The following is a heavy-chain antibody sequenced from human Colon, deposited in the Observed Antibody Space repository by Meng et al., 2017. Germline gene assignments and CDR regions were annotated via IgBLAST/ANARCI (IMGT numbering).Heavy chain of an antibody. CDR1: GYTLAGYY. D-gene: IGHD6-19*01. CDR2: TNPDRGET. Sequence: QIGQHGAWGKTTGAASKVPCKASGYTLAGYYMHWVRQASGKGLEWMGRTNPDRGETNYAQKFQGRVPLTRDTSNNIEYMELTGLRSDDKAVYYCAKIHLGDSGLDYWGQGTLVTVSS. CDR3: AKIHLGDSGLDY. J-gene: IGHJ4*02. V-gene: IGHV1-2*06.